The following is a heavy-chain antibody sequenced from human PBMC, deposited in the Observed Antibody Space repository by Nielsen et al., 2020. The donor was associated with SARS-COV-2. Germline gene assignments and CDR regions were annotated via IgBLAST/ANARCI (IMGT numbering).Heavy chain of an antibody. CDR1: GGSITTYY. D-gene: IGHD4-17*01. Sequence: SETLSLTCAVSGGSITTYYWHWIRQSPGKGLEWIGYIYYSGNTNYNPSLKSRVTISVDTSKNQFSLKLSSVTAADTAVYYCARGRVGYGDYVGDYYYYGMDVWGQGTTVTVSS. CDR2: IYYSGNT. CDR3: ARGRVGYGDYVGDYYYYGMDV. J-gene: IGHJ6*02. V-gene: IGHV4-59*12.